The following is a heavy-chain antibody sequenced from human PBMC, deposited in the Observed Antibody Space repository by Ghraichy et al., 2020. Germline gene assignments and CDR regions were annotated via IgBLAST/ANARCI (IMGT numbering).Heavy chain of an antibody. J-gene: IGHJ6*03. Sequence: ASVKVSCKASGYTFTSYYMHWVRQAPGQGLEWMGIINPSGGSTSYAQKFQGRVTMTRDTSTSTVYMELSSLRSEDTAVYYCARGGEYYDFWSGPYYMDVWGKGTTVTVSS. CDR2: INPSGGST. CDR1: GYTFTSYY. V-gene: IGHV1-46*01. CDR3: ARGGEYYDFWSGPYYMDV. D-gene: IGHD3-3*01.